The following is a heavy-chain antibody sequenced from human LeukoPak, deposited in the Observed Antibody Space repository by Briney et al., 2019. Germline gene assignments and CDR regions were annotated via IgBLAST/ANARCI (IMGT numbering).Heavy chain of an antibody. J-gene: IGHJ4*02. Sequence: GGSLRLSCAASGFTFNSYFMSWVRQAPGKGLEWGANIKQDGSEKSYVDSVKGRFTISRDNAKNSLYLQMNSLRAEDTAVYYCARDRYYYDSSGYHRTMYYFDYWGQGTLVTVSS. V-gene: IGHV3-7*01. CDR3: ARDRYYYDSSGYHRTMYYFDY. CDR2: IKQDGSEK. D-gene: IGHD3-22*01. CDR1: GFTFNSYF.